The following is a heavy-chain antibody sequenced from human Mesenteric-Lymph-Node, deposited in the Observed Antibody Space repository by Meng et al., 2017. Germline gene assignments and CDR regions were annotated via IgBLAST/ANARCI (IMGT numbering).Heavy chain of an antibody. CDR1: GFTFSSYA. D-gene: IGHD6-19*01. Sequence: GESLKISCAASGFTFSSYAMSWVRQAPGKGLEWVSAISGSGGSTYYADSVKGRFTISRDNSKNSLYLQMNSLRAEDTAAYHCAKRLIAVAGKGSYYYYGIDVWGQGTTVTVSS. CDR3: AKRLIAVAGKGSYYYYGIDV. V-gene: IGHV3-23*01. J-gene: IGHJ6*02. CDR2: ISGSGGST.